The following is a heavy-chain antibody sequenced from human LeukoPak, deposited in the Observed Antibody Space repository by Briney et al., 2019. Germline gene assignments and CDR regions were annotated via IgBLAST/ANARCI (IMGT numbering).Heavy chain of an antibody. CDR2: IKTDGSET. J-gene: IGHJ4*02. D-gene: IGHD3-10*01. CDR1: GFTFSSYR. CDR3: VSAIRGSPIDY. Sequence: PGGSLRLSCAASGFTFSSYRMNWVRQAPGKGLACVANIKTDGSETYYVDSVKGRFTISRDNAKNSLFLQMNSLRAEDTAIYYCVSAIRGSPIDYWGQGTLVSVPS. V-gene: IGHV3-7*01.